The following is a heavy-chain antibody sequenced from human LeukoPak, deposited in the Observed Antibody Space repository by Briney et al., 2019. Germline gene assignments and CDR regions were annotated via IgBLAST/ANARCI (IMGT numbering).Heavy chain of an antibody. V-gene: IGHV3-21*01. CDR3: AKETGFLFDY. D-gene: IGHD3-10*01. CDR1: GFTFNNYN. J-gene: IGHJ4*02. Sequence: GGSLRLSCAASGFTFNNYNMNWVRQAPGKALEWVSSITSSGTYIFYADSVKGRFTISRDNAKNSLYLQMNSLGPEDTAVYFCAKETGFLFDYWGQGTLVTVSS. CDR2: ITSSGTYI.